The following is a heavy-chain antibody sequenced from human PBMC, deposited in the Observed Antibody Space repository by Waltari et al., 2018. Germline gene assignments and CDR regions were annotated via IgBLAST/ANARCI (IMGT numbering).Heavy chain of an antibody. J-gene: IGHJ4*02. D-gene: IGHD5-12*01. V-gene: IGHV3-74*01. CDR2: INVDGGYI. CDR1: GFRFGDYW. CDR3: ARKAGSGYPYGPFYYDN. Sequence: EVHLAESGGGVVQPGGSLRLSCTGSGFRFGDYWMHWVRQDPGKGLEWVSRINVDGGYISYGDSVKGRFTISRDNAKNTVFLQLNSLRADDTAVYFCARKAGSGYPYGPFYYDNWGQGTLVTVSS.